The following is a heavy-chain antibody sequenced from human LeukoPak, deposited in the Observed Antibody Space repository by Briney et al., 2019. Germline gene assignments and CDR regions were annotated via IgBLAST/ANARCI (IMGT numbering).Heavy chain of an antibody. CDR1: GFTFSYHT. V-gene: IGHV3-21*01. CDR3: AREVLRYYDSSGHPHYFDF. Sequence: PGGSLRLSCAASGFTFSYHTMSWVRQAPGKGLEWVSSISSTSGYIYYADSVKGRFTISRDNAKNSLYLQMNSLRVEDTAVYYCAREVLRYYDSSGHPHYFDFWGQGTLVSVSS. D-gene: IGHD3-22*01. CDR2: ISSTSGYI. J-gene: IGHJ4*02.